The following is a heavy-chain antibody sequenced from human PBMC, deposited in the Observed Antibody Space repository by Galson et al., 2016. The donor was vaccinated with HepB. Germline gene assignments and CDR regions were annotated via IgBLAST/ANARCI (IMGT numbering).Heavy chain of an antibody. Sequence: SETLSLTCTVSGGSISSGDYYWSWIRQPPGKGLEWIGEINHSGTINYNPSLKSRVTISVDTSKNPFSLNLGSVTAADTAVYYCARRTVVPTAGNWFDPWGQGTLVTVSS. CDR1: GGSISSGDYY. D-gene: IGHD2-2*01. V-gene: IGHV4-39*07. CDR2: INHSGTI. CDR3: ARRTVVPTAGNWFDP. J-gene: IGHJ5*02.